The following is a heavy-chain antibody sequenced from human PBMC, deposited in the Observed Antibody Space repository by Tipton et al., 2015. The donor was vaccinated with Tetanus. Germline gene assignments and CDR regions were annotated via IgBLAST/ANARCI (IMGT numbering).Heavy chain of an antibody. CDR2: IYFTGTT. CDR3: PREVPAAGHFAS. D-gene: IGHD2-2*01. V-gene: IGHV4-31*03. Sequence: TLSLTCTVSGDSISSGDFYWSWIRQHPGKGLEWIGYIYFTGTTYYNPSLESRLTISIDTSKNQFSLELSSVTAADTAIYYCPREVPAAGHFASWGQGTLVTVSS. J-gene: IGHJ4*02. CDR1: GDSISSGDFY.